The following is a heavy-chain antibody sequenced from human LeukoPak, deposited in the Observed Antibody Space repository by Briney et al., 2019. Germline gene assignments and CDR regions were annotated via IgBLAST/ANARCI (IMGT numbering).Heavy chain of an antibody. J-gene: IGHJ6*02. V-gene: IGHV1-2*06. CDR2: INPNSGGT. CDR3: ARGSSSGYYYYGMDV. Sequence: ASVEVSCKASGYTFTGYYMHWVRQAPGQGLEWMGRINPNSGGTNYAQKFQGRVTMTRDTSISTAYMELSRLRSDDTAVYYCARGSSSGYYYYGMDVWGQGTTVTVSS. D-gene: IGHD6-6*01. CDR1: GYTFTGYY.